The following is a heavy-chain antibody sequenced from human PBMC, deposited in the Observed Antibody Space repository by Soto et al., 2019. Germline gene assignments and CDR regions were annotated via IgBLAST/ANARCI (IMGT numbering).Heavy chain of an antibody. D-gene: IGHD1-20*01. CDR2: VFYTGFT. CDR1: VASTAASIYY. Sequence: PPEPLSLTSAFSVASTAASIYYWACSRRPPGKGPEWIGSVFYTGFTSYNPSLESRVSVSVDTSKSQFSLKLSAVTAADTAVYYCATSQKGYNWNYFDHWGQGALVTVSS. V-gene: IGHV4-39*01. J-gene: IGHJ4*02. CDR3: ATSQKGYNWNYFDH.